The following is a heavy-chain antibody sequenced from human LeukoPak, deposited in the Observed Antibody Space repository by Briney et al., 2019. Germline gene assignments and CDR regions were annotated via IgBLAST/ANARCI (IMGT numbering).Heavy chain of an antibody. Sequence: PSETLSLTCTVSGGSISSYYWSWIRQPPGKGLEWIGYIYYSGSTNYNPSLKSRVTISVDTSKNQFSLKLSSVTAADTAVYYCARVRSSGWSLIFQRWGQGTLVTVSS. CDR3: ARVRSSGWSLIFQR. CDR2: IYYSGST. V-gene: IGHV4-59*01. CDR1: GGSISSYY. D-gene: IGHD6-19*01. J-gene: IGHJ1*01.